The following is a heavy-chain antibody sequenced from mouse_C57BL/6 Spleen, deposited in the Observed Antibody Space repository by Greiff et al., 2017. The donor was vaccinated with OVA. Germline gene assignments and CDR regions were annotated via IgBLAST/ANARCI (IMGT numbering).Heavy chain of an antibody. V-gene: IGHV1-53*01. D-gene: IGHD2-4*01. CDR3: ARSSDDDYGMDY. Sequence: VQLQQSGTELVKPGASVKLSCKASGYTFTSYWMHWVKQRPGQGLEWIGNINPSNGGTTYNEKFKSKATLTVDKSSSTAYMPLSSLTSEDSAVYYCARSSDDDYGMDYWGQGTTLTVSS. CDR1: GYTFTSYW. CDR2: INPSNGGT. J-gene: IGHJ2*01.